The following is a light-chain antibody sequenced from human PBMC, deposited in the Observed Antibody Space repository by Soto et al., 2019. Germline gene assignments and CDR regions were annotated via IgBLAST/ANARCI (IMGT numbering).Light chain of an antibody. CDR2: AAS. V-gene: IGKV1-27*01. J-gene: IGKJ3*01. Sequence: DIPMTQSPSSLSASVGDRVAITCRASQGISNYLAWYQQKPGKVPKLLISAASTLQSGVPSRFSGSGSGTEFTLTISSLQPEDVGTFYCQKYNNAPLTFGPGTKVDIK. CDR1: QGISNY. CDR3: QKYNNAPLT.